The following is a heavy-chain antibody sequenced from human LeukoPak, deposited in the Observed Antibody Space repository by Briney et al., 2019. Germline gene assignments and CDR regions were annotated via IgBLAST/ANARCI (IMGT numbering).Heavy chain of an antibody. J-gene: IGHJ4*02. D-gene: IGHD3-10*01. CDR3: ATDRDYYGSGSFHY. CDR1: GYTLTELS. Sequence: ASVKVSCKVSGYTLTELSMHWVRQAPGRGLEWMGGFDPEDGETIYAQKFQGRVTMTEDTSTDTAYMELSSLRSEDTAVYYCATDRDYYGSGSFHYWGQGTLVTVSS. CDR2: FDPEDGET. V-gene: IGHV1-24*01.